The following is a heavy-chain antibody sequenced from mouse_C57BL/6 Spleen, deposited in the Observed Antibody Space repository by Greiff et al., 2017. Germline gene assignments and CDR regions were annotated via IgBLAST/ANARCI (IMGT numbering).Heavy chain of an antibody. V-gene: IGHV5-2*01. J-gene: IGHJ1*01. CDR3: ARGVLYWLFDV. CDR1: DYQFPSHD. D-gene: IGHD2-14*01. CDR2: INSYGGST. Sequence: EVQLQESGAGLVQPGESLKLSCESNDYQFPSHDMSWVRQTPEKRLELVAAINSYGGSTYYPETMERRFTISRDNTKKTLYLQLSSLRSEDTALDDCARGVLYWLFDVWGAGTTVSVSA.